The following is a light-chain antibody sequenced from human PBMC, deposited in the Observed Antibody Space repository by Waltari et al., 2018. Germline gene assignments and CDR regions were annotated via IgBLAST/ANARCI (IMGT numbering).Light chain of an antibody. CDR1: QSVSSY. Sequence: EIVLTQSPATLSLSPGESATLSCRASQSVSSYLAWYQQKPGQAPRLLIYDAANRATGIPARVSGSGSGTDFTLTISSLEHEDFAVYYCQQRSNWPPGYTFGQGTKLEIK. CDR2: DAA. CDR3: QQRSNWPPGYT. V-gene: IGKV3-11*01. J-gene: IGKJ2*01.